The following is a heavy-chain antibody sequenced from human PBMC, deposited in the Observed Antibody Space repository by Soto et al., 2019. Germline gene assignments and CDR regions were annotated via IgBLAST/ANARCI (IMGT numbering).Heavy chain of an antibody. Sequence: QVQLVESGGGVVQPGRSLRLSCAASGFIFSSYAMHWVRQAPGKGLEWVAVISSDGSNKYYADSVKGRFTISRDNSKNTLYLQMNSVRAEDTAVYYCARDYYDSSGFYWGTDYWGQGTLVTVSS. CDR3: ARDYYDSSGFYWGTDY. CDR1: GFIFSSYA. V-gene: IGHV3-30-3*01. D-gene: IGHD3-22*01. CDR2: ISSDGSNK. J-gene: IGHJ4*02.